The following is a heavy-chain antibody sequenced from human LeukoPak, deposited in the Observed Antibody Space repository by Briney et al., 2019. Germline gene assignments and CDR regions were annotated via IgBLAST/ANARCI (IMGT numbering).Heavy chain of an antibody. J-gene: IGHJ4*02. Sequence: ASVKVSCKASGYTFTGYYMHWVRQAPGQGLEWMGWINPNSGGTNYAQKFQGRVTVTRDTSISTAYMELSRLRSDDTAVYYCARDYYDSSGYSAHDYWGQGTLVTVSS. CDR3: ARDYYDSSGYSAHDY. V-gene: IGHV1-2*02. CDR1: GYTFTGYY. D-gene: IGHD3-22*01. CDR2: INPNSGGT.